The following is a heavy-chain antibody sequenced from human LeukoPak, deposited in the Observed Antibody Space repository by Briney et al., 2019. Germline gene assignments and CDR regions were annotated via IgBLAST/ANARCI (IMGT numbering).Heavy chain of an antibody. CDR1: GFTFSSYT. V-gene: IGHV3-48*01. D-gene: IGHD6-25*01. CDR3: ARFAAGGSYYYYMDV. Sequence: GRSLRLSCAASGFTFSSYTMNWVRQPPGKGLEWVSNIGTSSTTIYYADSVKGRFTISRDNAKNSLYLQMNSLRADDTAVYYCARFAAGGSYYYYMDVWGKGTTVTVSS. J-gene: IGHJ6*03. CDR2: IGTSSTTI.